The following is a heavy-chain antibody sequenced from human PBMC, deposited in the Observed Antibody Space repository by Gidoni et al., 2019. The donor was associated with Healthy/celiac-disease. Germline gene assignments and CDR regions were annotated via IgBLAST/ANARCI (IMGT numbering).Heavy chain of an antibody. CDR1: GYSISSGYY. CDR3: ARVTGSGSYYITY. V-gene: IGHV4-38-2*02. Sequence: QVQLQESGPGLVKPSETLSLTCTVSGYSISSGYYWGWIRQPPGKGLEWIGSIYHSGSTYYNPSLKSRATISVDTSKNQFSLKLSSVTAADTAVYYCARVTGSGSYYITYWGQGTLVTVSS. J-gene: IGHJ4*02. CDR2: IYHSGST. D-gene: IGHD3-10*01.